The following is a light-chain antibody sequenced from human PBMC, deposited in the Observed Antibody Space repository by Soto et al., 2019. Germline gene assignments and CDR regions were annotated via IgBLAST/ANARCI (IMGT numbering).Light chain of an antibody. Sequence: QSALTQPPSVSGSPGQSVTISCTGISTDIGAYNRVSWYQQPPGTAPKLIIYEVTNLPSGVPDRFSGSTYGDTASLTISRLQTEDEAEYFCSLDTGRNTWVFGGGTKLTVL. J-gene: IGLJ3*02. CDR2: EVT. CDR3: SLDTGRNTWV. V-gene: IGLV2-18*01. CDR1: STDIGAYNR.